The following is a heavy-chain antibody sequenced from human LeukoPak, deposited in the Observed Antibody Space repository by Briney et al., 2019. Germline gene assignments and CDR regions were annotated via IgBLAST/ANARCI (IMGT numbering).Heavy chain of an antibody. CDR1: GYSFISYS. J-gene: IGHJ4*02. V-gene: IGHV1-18*01. CDR3: ARDMAPIVVVVAAEYYFDY. CDR2: ISVYSGDT. D-gene: IGHD2-15*01. Sequence: GASVKVSCKASGYSFISYSITWLRRAPGQGLEWMGWISVYSGDTNYAQKFQGRVTMTTDTSTSTAYMELRSLRSDDTAVYYCARDMAPIVVVVAAEYYFDYWGQGTLVTVSS.